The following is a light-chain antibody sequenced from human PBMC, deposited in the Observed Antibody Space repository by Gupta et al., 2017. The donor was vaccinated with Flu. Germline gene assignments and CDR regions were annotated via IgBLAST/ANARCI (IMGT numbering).Light chain of an antibody. J-gene: IGLJ1*01. Sequence: QSALTQPASVSGSPGQSITISCTGTSSDIGSYNYVSWYQQHPGKAPKLMIDEVSNRPSGVFNRFSGSKSGNTASLTISGLQAEDEADYYCSSYTSSRTYVFGTGTKVTVL. CDR2: EVS. CDR3: SSYTSSRTYV. V-gene: IGLV2-14*01. CDR1: SSDIGSYNY.